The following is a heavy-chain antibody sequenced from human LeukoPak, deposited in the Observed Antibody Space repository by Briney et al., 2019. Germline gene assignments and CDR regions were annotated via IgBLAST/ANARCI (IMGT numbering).Heavy chain of an antibody. CDR2: IIPIFGTA. CDR3: ARALLTGYNWFAP. D-gene: IGHD1-1*01. V-gene: IGHV1-69*05. CDR1: GGTFSSYA. Sequence: SVKVSCKASGGTFSSYAISWVRQAPGQGLEWMGRIIPIFGTANYAQKFQGRVTISTDESTSTAYMELSSLRSEDTAVYYCARALLTGYNWFAPWAQGTLVPVSS. J-gene: IGHJ5*02.